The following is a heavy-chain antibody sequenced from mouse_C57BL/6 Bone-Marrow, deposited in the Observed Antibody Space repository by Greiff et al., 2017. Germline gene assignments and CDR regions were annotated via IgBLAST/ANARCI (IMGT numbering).Heavy chain of an antibody. CDR3: ARGYDYDYAMDY. CDR1: GYTFTSYW. CDR2: INPSSGYT. D-gene: IGHD2-4*01. V-gene: IGHV1-7*01. Sequence: QVQLKESGAELAKPGASVKLSCKASGYTFTSYWMHWVKQRPGQGLEWIGYINPSSGYTKYNQKFKDKATLTADKSSSTAYMQLNSLTSEDSAVYYCARGYDYDYAMDYWGQGTSVTVSS. J-gene: IGHJ4*01.